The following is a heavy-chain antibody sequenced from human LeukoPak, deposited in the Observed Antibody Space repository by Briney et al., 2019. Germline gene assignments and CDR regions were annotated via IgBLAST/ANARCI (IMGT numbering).Heavy chain of an antibody. CDR2: ISAYNGNT. CDR3: ARGRGSRIAVAGTEDY. V-gene: IGHV1-18*01. J-gene: IGHJ4*02. D-gene: IGHD6-19*01. Sequence: GASVKVSCKASGYTFTSYGISWVRQAPGQGLEWMGWISAYNGNTNYAQKLQGRVTMTTDTSTSTAYMELRSLRSDDTAVYYCARGRGSRIAVAGTEDYWGQGTLVTVSS. CDR1: GYTFTSYG.